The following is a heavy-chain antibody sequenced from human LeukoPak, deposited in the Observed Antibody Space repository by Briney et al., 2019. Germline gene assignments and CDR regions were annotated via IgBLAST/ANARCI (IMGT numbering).Heavy chain of an antibody. J-gene: IGHJ5*02. D-gene: IGHD5-12*01. CDR2: IFSSGGT. Sequence: SETLSLTCTVSGDSISSYYWNWIRQPAGKGLEWIGRIFSSGGTSYNPSLKSRVTMSIDTSKNQFYLRLSSMTAADTAMYYCARMAEAGYDGDPDRFDPWGQGTLVTVSS. V-gene: IGHV4-4*07. CDR1: GDSISSYY. CDR3: ARMAEAGYDGDPDRFDP.